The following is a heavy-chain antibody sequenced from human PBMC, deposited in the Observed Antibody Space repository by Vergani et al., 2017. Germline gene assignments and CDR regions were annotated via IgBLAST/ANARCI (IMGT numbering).Heavy chain of an antibody. V-gene: IGHV1-69*09. CDR2: IIPILGIA. D-gene: IGHD2-15*01. CDR3: ASGVAECSGGSCYSLPFDY. Sequence: QVQLVQSGAEVKKPGASVKVSCKASGYTFTGYYMHWVRQAPGQRLEWMGRIIPILGIANYAQKFQGRVTITADKSTSTAYMELSSLRSEDTAVYYCASGVAECSGGSCYSLPFDYWGQGTLVTVSS. J-gene: IGHJ4*02. CDR1: GYTFTGYY.